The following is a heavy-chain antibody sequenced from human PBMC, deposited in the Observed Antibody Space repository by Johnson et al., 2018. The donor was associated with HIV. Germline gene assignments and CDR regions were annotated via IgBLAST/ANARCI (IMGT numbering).Heavy chain of an antibody. V-gene: IGHV3-30*18. CDR3: AKGRRGASGSYIV. J-gene: IGHJ3*01. CDR1: GFTFSSYG. Sequence: QVQLVESGGGVVQPGRSLRLSCAASGFTFSSYGMHWVRQAPGKGLDWVAVISYAGSNKYYADSVKGRFTISRDNSKNTLYLQMNSLRAEDTALDYCAKGRRGASGSYIVWGQGTMVTVSS. D-gene: IGHD1-26*01. CDR2: ISYAGSNK.